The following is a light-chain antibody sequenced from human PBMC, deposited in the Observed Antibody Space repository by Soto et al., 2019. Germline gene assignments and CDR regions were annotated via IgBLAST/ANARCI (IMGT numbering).Light chain of an antibody. CDR1: QSVSSN. CDR2: AAS. V-gene: IGKV3D-15*02. J-gene: IGKJ1*01. CDR3: QQYGGSPRT. Sequence: ERVMMQSPDTLSVSPGERITLSGRASQSVSSNLAWYQQKPGQAPRLLIYAASTRATGIPARFSGSGSGTEFTLTISRLEPEDVALYYCQQYGGSPRTFGQGTKVDI.